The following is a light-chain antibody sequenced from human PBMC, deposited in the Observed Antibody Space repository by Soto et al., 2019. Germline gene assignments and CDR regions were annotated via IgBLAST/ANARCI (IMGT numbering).Light chain of an antibody. Sequence: EIVLTQSPATLSLSPGERATLSCRASQSVSSYFAWYQQKPGQAPRLLIYDASNRATGIPARFSGSGSGTDFTLTISSLEPEDIAVYYCQQRSHWPVTFGQGTKVEIK. CDR3: QQRSHWPVT. J-gene: IGKJ1*01. V-gene: IGKV3-11*01. CDR1: QSVSSY. CDR2: DAS.